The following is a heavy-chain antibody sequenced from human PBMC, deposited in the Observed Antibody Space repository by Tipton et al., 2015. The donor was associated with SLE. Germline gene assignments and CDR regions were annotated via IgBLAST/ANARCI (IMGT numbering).Heavy chain of an antibody. CDR3: AGSGEHYFDY. D-gene: IGHD3-3*01. V-gene: IGHV4-59*12. CDR2: IYYSGST. J-gene: IGHJ4*02. Sequence: TLSLTCTVSGVSISSYYWSWIRQPPGKGLEWIGYIYYSGSTNYNPSLKSRVTLSVDTSKNQFSLKLSSVTAADTAVYYCAGSGEHYFDYWGQGTLVTVSS. CDR1: GVSISSYY.